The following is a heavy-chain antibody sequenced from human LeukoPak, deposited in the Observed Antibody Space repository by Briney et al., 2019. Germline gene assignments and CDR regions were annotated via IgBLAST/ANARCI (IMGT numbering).Heavy chain of an antibody. CDR1: GFTFSSYG. CDR3: ARGSSGYSQYFQH. CDR2: IWYDGSNK. Sequence: GGSLRLSCAASGFTFSSYGMHWVRQAPGKGLEWVAVIWYDGSNKYYADSVKGRLTISRDNSKNTLYLQMNSLRAEDTAVYYCARGSSGYSQYFQHWGQGTLVTVSS. J-gene: IGHJ1*01. V-gene: IGHV3-33*01. D-gene: IGHD3-22*01.